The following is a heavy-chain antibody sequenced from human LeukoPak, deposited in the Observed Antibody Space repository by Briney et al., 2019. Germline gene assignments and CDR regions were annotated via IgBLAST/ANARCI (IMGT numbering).Heavy chain of an antibody. CDR2: IYTSGST. CDR3: TRSRSINYGDYGWFFY. CDR1: GGSISSGSYY. V-gene: IGHV4-61*02. D-gene: IGHD4-17*01. Sequence: SETLSLTCTVSGGSISSGSYYWSWIRQPAGKGLEWIGRIYTSGSTNYNPSLKSRVTISVDTSKNQFSLNLTSVTAADTAIYFCTRSRSINYGDYGWFFYWGQGTLVTVS. J-gene: IGHJ4*02.